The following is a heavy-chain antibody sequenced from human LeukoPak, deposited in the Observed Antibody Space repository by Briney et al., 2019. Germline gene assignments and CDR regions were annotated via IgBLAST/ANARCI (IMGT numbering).Heavy chain of an antibody. J-gene: IGHJ4*02. CDR3: ARGVEPLAANTLAY. D-gene: IGHD1-14*01. Sequence: PGGSLRLSCAASGFTVITYDMAWVRQAPGKGLEWVSVLYGDGNTKYADDVQGRFTISRDNSKNTLCLEMNSLSPDDTAVYYCARGVEPLAANTLAYWGQGTLVTVSS. CDR2: LYGDGNT. CDR1: GFTVITYD. V-gene: IGHV3-53*01.